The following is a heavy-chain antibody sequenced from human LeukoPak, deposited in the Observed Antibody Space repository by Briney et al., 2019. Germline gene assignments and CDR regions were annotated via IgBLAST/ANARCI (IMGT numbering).Heavy chain of an antibody. D-gene: IGHD4-17*01. Sequence: GGSLRLSCAASGFTFSSYAMSWVRQAPGKGLEWVSAISGSGGSTYYADSVKGRFTISRDNAKNSLYLQMNSLRAEDTAVYYCARPIHGDYFFEGDYYYYMDVWGKGTTVTVSS. CDR2: ISGSGGST. CDR1: GFTFSSYA. V-gene: IGHV3-23*01. CDR3: ARPIHGDYFFEGDYYYYMDV. J-gene: IGHJ6*03.